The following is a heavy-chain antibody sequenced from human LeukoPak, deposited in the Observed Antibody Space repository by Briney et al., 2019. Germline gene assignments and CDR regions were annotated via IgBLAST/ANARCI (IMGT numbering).Heavy chain of an antibody. Sequence: TGGSLRLSCAASGFTFSSYGMHWVRQAPGKGLEWVAVISYDGSNKYYADSVKGRFTISRDNSKNTLYLQMNSLRAEDTAVYYCAKEAIAARLDCWGQGTLVTVSS. D-gene: IGHD6-6*01. CDR3: AKEAIAARLDC. J-gene: IGHJ4*02. V-gene: IGHV3-30*18. CDR1: GFTFSSYG. CDR2: ISYDGSNK.